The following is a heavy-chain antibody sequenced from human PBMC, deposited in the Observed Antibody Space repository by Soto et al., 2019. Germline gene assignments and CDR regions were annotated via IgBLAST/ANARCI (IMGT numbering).Heavy chain of an antibody. CDR1: GYTFTSYG. CDR3: AGDAGFRSDC. CDR2: ISAYKGST. Sequence: QVQLVQSGAEVKKPGASVKVSCKASGYTFTSYGISWVRQAPGQGLEWMGWISAYKGSTNYAQRLQGRVTMTTETSTSTACMEVRSLRSDDTAVYDCAGDAGFRSDCWGQGALVTVSS. J-gene: IGHJ4*02. D-gene: IGHD3-9*01. V-gene: IGHV1-18*01.